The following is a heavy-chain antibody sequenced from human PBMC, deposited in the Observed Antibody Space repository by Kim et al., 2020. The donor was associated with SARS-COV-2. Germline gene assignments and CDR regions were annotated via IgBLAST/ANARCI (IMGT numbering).Heavy chain of an antibody. Sequence: SYAQKFQGRVTMTRDTSTSTVYMELSSLRSEDTAVYYCARDTAMVTPLDYWGQGTLVTVSS. V-gene: IGHV1-46*01. D-gene: IGHD5-18*01. J-gene: IGHJ4*02. CDR3: ARDTAMVTPLDY.